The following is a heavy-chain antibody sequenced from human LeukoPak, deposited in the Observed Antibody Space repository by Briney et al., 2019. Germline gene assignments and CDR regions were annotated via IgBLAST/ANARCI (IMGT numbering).Heavy chain of an antibody. CDR2: ISAYNGNT. Sequence: ASVKVSCKASGYTFTSYGISWVRQAPGQGLEWMGWISAYNGNTNCAQKLQGRVTMTTETSTRTAYMELRSLRSDDTAVYYCARSLGGRYANDYWGQGTLVTVSS. CDR3: ARSLGGRYANDY. CDR1: GYTFTSYG. D-gene: IGHD3-16*01. J-gene: IGHJ4*02. V-gene: IGHV1-18*01.